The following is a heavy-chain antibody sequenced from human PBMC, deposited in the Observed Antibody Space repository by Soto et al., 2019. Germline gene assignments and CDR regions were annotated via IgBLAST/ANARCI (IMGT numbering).Heavy chain of an antibody. V-gene: IGHV5-51*01. CDR1: GYSFTSYW. CDR3: ASLNYYDSSGYSPVPFDY. J-gene: IGHJ4*02. Sequence: HGESLKISCKGSGYSFTSYWIGWVCQMPGKGLEWMGIIYPGDSDTRYSPSFQGQVTISADKSISTAYLQWSSLKASDTAMYYCASLNYYDSSGYSPVPFDYWGQGTLVTVSS. CDR2: IYPGDSDT. D-gene: IGHD3-22*01.